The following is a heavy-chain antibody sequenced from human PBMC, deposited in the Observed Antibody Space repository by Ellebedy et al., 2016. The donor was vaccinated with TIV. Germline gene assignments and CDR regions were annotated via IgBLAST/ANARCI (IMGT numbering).Heavy chain of an antibody. V-gene: IGHV3-48*04. CDR2: ITTNSDTK. Sequence: GESLKISCEVSGFTFDHYAMNWVRQAPGKGLEWISFITTNSDTKYYADSVRGRFTISRDNANNSLFLQMNSLRAEDTAVYYCARVVGFSDITGFYPDGFDLWGQGTVVTVSS. D-gene: IGHD3-22*01. CDR3: ARVVGFSDITGFYPDGFDL. CDR1: GFTFDHYA. J-gene: IGHJ3*01.